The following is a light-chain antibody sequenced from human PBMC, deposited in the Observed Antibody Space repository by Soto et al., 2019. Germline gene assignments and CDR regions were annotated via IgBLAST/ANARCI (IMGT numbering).Light chain of an antibody. V-gene: IGLV2-14*03. CDR3: SSYASSETWR. CDR2: DVT. CDR1: SSDIGGYNY. J-gene: IGLJ7*01. Sequence: QSALTQPASVSGSPGQSITISCTGTSSDIGGYNYVSWYRQYTGKAPELIIYDVTNRPSGVSNRFSGSKSGNTASLTISGLQTEDEADYYCSSYASSETWRFGGGTQLTVL.